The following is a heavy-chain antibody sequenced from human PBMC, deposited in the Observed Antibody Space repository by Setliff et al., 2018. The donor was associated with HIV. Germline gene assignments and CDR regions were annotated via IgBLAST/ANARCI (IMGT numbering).Heavy chain of an antibody. D-gene: IGHD3-22*01. Sequence: GESLKLSCVTSGFSFSRYTMMWVRQAPGKGLEWVSSITSNLRYIYADSVKGRFTISRDNTRNSLYLQMNSLRAEDTALYYCAKGDSFVYSYVYPDYWGQGTLVTVSS. CDR2: ITSNLRYI. CDR1: GFSFSRYT. V-gene: IGHV3-21*01. J-gene: IGHJ4*02. CDR3: AKGDSFVYSYVYPDY.